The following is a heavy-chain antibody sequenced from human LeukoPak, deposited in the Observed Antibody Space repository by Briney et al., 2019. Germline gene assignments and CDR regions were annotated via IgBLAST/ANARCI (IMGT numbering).Heavy chain of an antibody. D-gene: IGHD4-23*01. Sequence: SQTLSLTCTVSGGSISSGDYYWSWIRQPPGKGQEWIGYIYYSGSTYYNPSLKSRVTISVDTSKNQFSLKLSSVTAADTAVYYCARGVTPYPDYWGRGTLVTVTS. CDR2: IYYSGST. J-gene: IGHJ4*02. CDR3: ARGVTPYPDY. CDR1: GGSISSGDYY. V-gene: IGHV4-30-4*08.